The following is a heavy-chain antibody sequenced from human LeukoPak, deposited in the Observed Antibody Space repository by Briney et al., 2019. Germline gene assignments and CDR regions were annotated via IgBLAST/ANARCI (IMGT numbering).Heavy chain of an antibody. J-gene: IGHJ4*02. CDR1: GFTFNNYA. V-gene: IGHV3-23*01. CDR3: AKDGSIGTYYTFDS. D-gene: IGHD1-26*01. CDR2: VSGSGAIA. Sequence: GGSLRLSCAASGFTFNNYAMSWVRQVPGKGLEWVSTVSGSGAIAYYTDSDKGRFTISRDNSKNTLYLQMSSLTAKDTAVYYCAKDGSIGTYYTFDSWGQGTLVTVSS.